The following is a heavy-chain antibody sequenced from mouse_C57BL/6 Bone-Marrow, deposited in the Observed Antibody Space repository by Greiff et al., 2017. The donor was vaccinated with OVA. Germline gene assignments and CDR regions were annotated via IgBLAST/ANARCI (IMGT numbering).Heavy chain of an antibody. V-gene: IGHV2-2*01. J-gene: IGHJ3*01. CDR1: GFSLTSYG. Sequence: VKLQQSGPGLVQPSQSLSITCTVSGFSLTSYGVHWVRQSPGKGLEWLGVIWSGGSTDYNAAFISRLSISKDNSKSQVFFKMNSLQADDTAIYYCAREVYDGYYESWCAYWGQGTLVTVSA. CDR2: IWSGGST. D-gene: IGHD2-3*01. CDR3: AREVYDGYYESWCAY.